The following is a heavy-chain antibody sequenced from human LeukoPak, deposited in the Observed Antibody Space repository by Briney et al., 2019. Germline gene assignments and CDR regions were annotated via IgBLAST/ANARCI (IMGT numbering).Heavy chain of an antibody. CDR3: ARARDSLDY. J-gene: IGHJ4*02. D-gene: IGHD2-21*01. CDR1: GYSISSGYY. Sequence: SETLSLTCAVSGYSISSGYYWGWIRQPPGKGLEWIGSIYHSGSTYYNPSLKSRVTISVDTSENQFSLKLSSVTAADTAVYYCARARDSLDYWGQGTLVTVSS. V-gene: IGHV4-38-2*01. CDR2: IYHSGST.